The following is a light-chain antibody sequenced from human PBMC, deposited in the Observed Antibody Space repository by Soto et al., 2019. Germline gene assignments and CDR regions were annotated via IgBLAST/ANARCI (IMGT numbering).Light chain of an antibody. J-gene: IGLJ2*01. CDR3: SSYTTTSPVI. Sequence: QSALTQNASVSGSPGQSITISCTGTSSDIGAYNYVSWYRQHPGKAPKLMIYDVSSRPSGLSNRFSGSKSGNTASLTISGLQAEEEAYYYCSSYTTTSPVIFGGGTKVTVL. V-gene: IGLV2-14*03. CDR2: DVS. CDR1: SSDIGAYNY.